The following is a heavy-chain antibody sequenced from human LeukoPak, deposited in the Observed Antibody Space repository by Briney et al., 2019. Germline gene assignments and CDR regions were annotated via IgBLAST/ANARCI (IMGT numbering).Heavy chain of an antibody. D-gene: IGHD5-18*01. J-gene: IGHJ4*02. V-gene: IGHV4-59*01. CDR3: AGDNYGTDY. CDR2: IYYSGNT. CDR1: GGPIGSNY. Sequence: SETLSLTCTVSGGPIGSNYWNWIRQPPGKGLEWIGYIYYSGNTYYNPSLKSRITISIDPSKNQFSLKLSSVTAADTAVYYCAGDNYGTDYWGQGTLVTVSS.